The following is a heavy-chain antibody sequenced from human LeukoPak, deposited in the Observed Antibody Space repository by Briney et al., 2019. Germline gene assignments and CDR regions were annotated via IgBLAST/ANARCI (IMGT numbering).Heavy chain of an antibody. CDR3: ARDFGWQQFDY. CDR1: GFTFSSYG. J-gene: IGHJ4*02. D-gene: IGHD5-24*01. V-gene: IGHV3-7*01. Sequence: GGSLRLSCAASGFTFSSYGMHWVRQAPGKGPEWVANIKEDGSEKYYVDSVKGRFTISRDNAKNSLYLQMNSLRAEDTAVYYCARDFGWQQFDYWGQGTLVTVSS. CDR2: IKEDGSEK.